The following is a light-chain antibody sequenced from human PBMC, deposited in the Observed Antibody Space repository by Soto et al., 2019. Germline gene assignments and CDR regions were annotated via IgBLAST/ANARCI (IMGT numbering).Light chain of an antibody. V-gene: IGLV1-44*01. J-gene: IGLJ2*01. CDR3: AAWDDSLNVV. CDR2: SNN. Sequence: QSGRTQPPSASGTPGQRVTISCSGSSSNIGSNTVNWYQQLPGTAPKLLIYSNNQRPSGVPDRFSGSKSGTSASLAISGLQSEDEADYYCAAWDDSLNVVFGGGTKLTVL. CDR1: SSNIGSNT.